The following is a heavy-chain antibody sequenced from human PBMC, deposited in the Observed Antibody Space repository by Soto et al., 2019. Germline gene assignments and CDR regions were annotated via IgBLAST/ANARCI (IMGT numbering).Heavy chain of an antibody. CDR3: ARYCNGGACYSASLDY. D-gene: IGHD2-15*01. J-gene: IGHJ4*02. CDR1: PFTFRSYS. CDR2: ISYDGSKE. V-gene: IGHV3-30*09. Sequence: LRLSCAASPFTFRSYSMHWVRQAPGKGLEWVTSISYDGSKESYADSVKGRFAVSRDNSKNTLYLQMNSPRPEDTAVYYCARYCNGGACYSASLDYWGQGTQVTVS.